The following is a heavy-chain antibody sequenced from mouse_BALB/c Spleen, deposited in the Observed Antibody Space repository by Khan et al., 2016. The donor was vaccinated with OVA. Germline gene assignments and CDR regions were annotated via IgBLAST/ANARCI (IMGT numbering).Heavy chain of an antibody. Sequence: VQLQQSGAELVRPGTSVTMSCKAAGYTFTNYWIGWVKQRPGHGLEWIGDTYPGGGYTNYNEKFKGKATLTADTSSSTAFMQLSGLTSEATAISYCSRSGAARATWDYLDCWGQGTTLTVSS. CDR2: TYPGGGYT. CDR3: SRSGAARATWDYLDC. CDR1: GYTFTNYW. D-gene: IGHD3-1*01. V-gene: IGHV1-63*02. J-gene: IGHJ2*01.